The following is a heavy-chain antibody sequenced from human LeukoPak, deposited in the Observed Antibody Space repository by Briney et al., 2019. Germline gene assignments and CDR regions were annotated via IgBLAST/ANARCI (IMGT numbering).Heavy chain of an antibody. Sequence: GGSLRLSCAASGFTFSSHSMNWVRQAPGKGLEWVSYISSSGSTIYYADSVKGRFTISRDNAKNSLYLQMNSLRAEDTAVYYCAELGIAMIGGVWGKGTTVTISS. J-gene: IGHJ6*04. CDR2: ISSSGSTI. CDR1: GFTFSSHS. CDR3: AELGIAMIGGV. D-gene: IGHD3-10*02. V-gene: IGHV3-48*04.